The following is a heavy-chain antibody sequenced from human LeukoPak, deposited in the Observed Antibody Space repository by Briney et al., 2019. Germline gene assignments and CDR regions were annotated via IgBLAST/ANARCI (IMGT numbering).Heavy chain of an antibody. CDR2: IYYSGST. CDR1: GGSISSYY. J-gene: IGHJ3*02. CDR3: ARSSYYYGADALDI. V-gene: IGHV4-59*01. D-gene: IGHD3-10*01. Sequence: PSETLSLTCTVSGGSISSYYWSWIRQPPGKGLEWIGYIYYSGSTNYNPSLKSRVTISADTSKNQFSLKLSSVTAADTAVYYCARSSYYYGADALDIWGQGTMVTVSS.